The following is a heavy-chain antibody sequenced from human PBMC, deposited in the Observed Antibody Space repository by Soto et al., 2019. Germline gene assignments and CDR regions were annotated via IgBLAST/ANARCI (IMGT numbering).Heavy chain of an antibody. CDR2: ISPKSGGT. CDR3: ARPPGYISDWYYFDL. Sequence: QVQLVQSGAEVKKPGASVKVSCDGSGYTFIDYYMHWVRQAPGQGFEWMGRISPKSGGTNYAQKFQGRVTVTWDTSLNTAYMELSSLMSEDTAVYYCARPPGYISDWYYFDLWGQGTLVTVSS. CDR1: GYTFIDYY. D-gene: IGHD6-19*01. J-gene: IGHJ4*02. V-gene: IGHV1-2*02.